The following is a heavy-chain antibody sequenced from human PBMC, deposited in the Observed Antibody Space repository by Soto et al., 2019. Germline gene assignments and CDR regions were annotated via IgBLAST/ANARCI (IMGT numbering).Heavy chain of an antibody. V-gene: IGHV4-30-2*01. CDR3: ARGYGKITSYPNWFDP. CDR2: IYHSGST. J-gene: IGHJ5*02. CDR1: GGSISSGGYS. D-gene: IGHD3-3*01. Sequence: SETLSLTCAVSGGSISSGGYSWSWIRQPPGKGLEWIGYIYHSGSTYYNPSLKSRVTISVDRSKNQFSLKLSSVTAADTAVYYCARGYGKITSYPNWFDPWGQGTLVTVSS.